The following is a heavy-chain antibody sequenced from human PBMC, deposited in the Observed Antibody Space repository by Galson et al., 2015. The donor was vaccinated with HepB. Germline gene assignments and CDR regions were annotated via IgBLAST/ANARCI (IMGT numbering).Heavy chain of an antibody. CDR3: ARCTDGLFEP. V-gene: IGHV1-69*04. J-gene: IGHJ5*02. CDR1: GGTFSSFA. Sequence: SVKVSCKASGGTFSSFAISWVRQAPGQGLEWMGRLFPVLGITNYAQKFQGRLTITADKTTSTAYMELSSLRSEGTAVYYCARCTDGLFEPWGQGTLVTVSS. D-gene: IGHD5-24*01. CDR2: LFPVLGIT.